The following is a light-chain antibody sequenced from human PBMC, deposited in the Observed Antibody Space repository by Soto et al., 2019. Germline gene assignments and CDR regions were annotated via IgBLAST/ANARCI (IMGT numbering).Light chain of an antibody. V-gene: IGKV1-5*03. Sequence: DIQMTQSPSTLSASAGARVTITCRASQSISSWLAWYQQKPGKAPKLLIYKASTLQSGVPSRFSGSGSGTEFTLAISSLQPDDSATYYCQQYNDNWTFGQGTKVDIK. CDR3: QQYNDNWT. J-gene: IGKJ1*01. CDR1: QSISSW. CDR2: KAS.